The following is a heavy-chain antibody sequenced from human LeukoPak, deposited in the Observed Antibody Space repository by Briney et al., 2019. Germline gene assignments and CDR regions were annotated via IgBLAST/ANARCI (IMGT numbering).Heavy chain of an antibody. CDR3: ARHLDYGDFEFDY. D-gene: IGHD4-17*01. CDR2: IYYSGST. Sequence: SETLSLTCTVSGGSISSSSYYWGWIRQPPGKGLEWIGYIYYSGSTNYNPSLKSRVTISVDTSKNQFSLKLSSVTAADTAVYYCARHLDYGDFEFDYWGQGTLVTVSS. J-gene: IGHJ4*02. CDR1: GGSISSSSYY. V-gene: IGHV4-61*05.